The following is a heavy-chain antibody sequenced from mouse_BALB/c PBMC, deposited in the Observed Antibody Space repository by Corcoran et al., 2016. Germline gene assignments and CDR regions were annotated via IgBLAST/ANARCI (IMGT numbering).Heavy chain of an antibody. V-gene: IGHV14-3*02. CDR1: GFNIKDTY. D-gene: IGHD4-1*01. CDR3: ANWDWYFDV. J-gene: IGHJ1*01. Sequence: EVQLQQSGAELVKPGASVKLSCTASGFNIKDTYMHWVKQRPEQGLEWMGRIDPANGNTKYDPKSQGKATITADTSSNTAYLQLSSLTSEDTAVYYCANWDWYFDVWGAGTTVTVSS. CDR2: IDPANGNT.